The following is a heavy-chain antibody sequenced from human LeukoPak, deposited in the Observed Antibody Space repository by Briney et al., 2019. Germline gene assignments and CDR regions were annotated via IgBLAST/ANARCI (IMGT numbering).Heavy chain of an antibody. Sequence: PGGSLRLSCAASGFTFSSYGMHWVRQAPGKGLEWVAVIWYDGSNKYYADSVKGRFTISRDNSKNTLYLQMNSLRAEDTAVYYCARSRGYYDILTGLDYWGQGTLVTVSS. D-gene: IGHD3-9*01. CDR2: IWYDGSNK. J-gene: IGHJ4*02. CDR3: ARSRGYYDILTGLDY. CDR1: GFTFSSYG. V-gene: IGHV3-33*08.